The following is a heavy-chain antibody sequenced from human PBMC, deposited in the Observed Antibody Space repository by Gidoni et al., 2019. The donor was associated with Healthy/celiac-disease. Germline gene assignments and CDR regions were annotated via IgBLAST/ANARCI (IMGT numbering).Heavy chain of an antibody. CDR1: GFTFSSYA. Sequence: EVQMLESGGGLVQPGGSLRPSCAASGFTFSSYAMSWVRQAPGKGLEWVSAIIGSGGSTYYADSVKGRFTISRDNSKNTLYLQMNSLRAEDTAVYYCAKVSNDFWSGYSPYYFDYWGQGTLVTVSS. CDR3: AKVSNDFWSGYSPYYFDY. J-gene: IGHJ4*02. CDR2: IIGSGGST. D-gene: IGHD3-3*01. V-gene: IGHV3-23*01.